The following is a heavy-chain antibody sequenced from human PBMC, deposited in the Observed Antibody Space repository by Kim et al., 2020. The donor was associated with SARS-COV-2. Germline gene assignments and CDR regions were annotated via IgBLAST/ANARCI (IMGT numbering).Heavy chain of an antibody. CDR3: VKRGRHYVPFDN. V-gene: IGHV3-9*01. Sequence: GGSLRLSCAAAGFNFGECGMHWVRKAPGKGLEWVSGISWNSGEIGYADSVKGRFTISRDNAKNSLYLQMNSLTPEDTALYFCVKRGRHYVPFDNWGQGTL. CDR2: ISWNSGEI. D-gene: IGHD3-10*02. J-gene: IGHJ4*02. CDR1: GFNFGECG.